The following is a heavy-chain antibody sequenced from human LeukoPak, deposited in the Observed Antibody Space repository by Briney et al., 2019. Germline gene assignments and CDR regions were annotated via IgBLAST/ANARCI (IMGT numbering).Heavy chain of an antibody. D-gene: IGHD1-26*01. CDR2: ISSSSSYI. J-gene: IGHJ4*02. Sequence: GGSLRLSCAASGFTFSSYSMNWVRQAPGKGLEWVSSISSSSSYIYYADSVKGRFTISRDNAKNSLYLQMNSLRAEDTAVYYCASQWELLFELDYWGQGTLVTVSS. CDR3: ASQWELLFELDY. CDR1: GFTFSSYS. V-gene: IGHV3-21*01.